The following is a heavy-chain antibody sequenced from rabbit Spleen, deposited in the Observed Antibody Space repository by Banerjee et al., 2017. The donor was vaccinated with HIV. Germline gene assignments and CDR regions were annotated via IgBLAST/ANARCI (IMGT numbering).Heavy chain of an antibody. V-gene: IGHV1S43*01. CDR1: GFSFSSSYD. D-gene: IGHD6-1*01. CDR2: ILTGSGSA. J-gene: IGHJ4*01. Sequence: QEQLVESGGGLVKPGGTLTLTCTASGFSFSSSYDMCWVRQAPGKGLEWIGCILTGSGSAYYASWAKGRFTITRSTSLNTVTLQLTSLTAADTATYFCARDDGSYDYIDGYFNLWGPGTLVPVS. CDR3: ARDDGSYDYIDGYFNL.